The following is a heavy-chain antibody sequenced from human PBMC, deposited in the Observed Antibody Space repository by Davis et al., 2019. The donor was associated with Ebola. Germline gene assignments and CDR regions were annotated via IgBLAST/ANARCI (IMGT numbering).Heavy chain of an antibody. Sequence: PGGSLRLSCVPSGFTFTSYSFNWIRQTPGKGLEWIAHINTRGDARVYADSVRGRFTISRDDAANSLSLQMDSLKHEDTVVYYCVRDYLFAFDSWGQGTPVTVSS. CDR3: VRDYLFAFDS. J-gene: IGHJ4*02. CDR1: GFTFTSYS. D-gene: IGHD3-10*02. CDR2: INTRGDAR. V-gene: IGHV3-48*02.